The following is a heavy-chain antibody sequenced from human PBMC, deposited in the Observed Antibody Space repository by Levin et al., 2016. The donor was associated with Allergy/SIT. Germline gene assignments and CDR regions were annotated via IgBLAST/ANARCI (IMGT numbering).Heavy chain of an antibody. CDR3: ARRRGSGSWEFDY. Sequence: VRQMPGKGLEWMGVIYPGDADTRYSPSFQGQVTISADKSFSTAFLQWSSLKASDTAMYYCARRRGSGSWEFDYWGQGTLVTVSS. D-gene: IGHD3-10*01. J-gene: IGHJ4*02. CDR2: IYPGDADT. V-gene: IGHV5-51*01.